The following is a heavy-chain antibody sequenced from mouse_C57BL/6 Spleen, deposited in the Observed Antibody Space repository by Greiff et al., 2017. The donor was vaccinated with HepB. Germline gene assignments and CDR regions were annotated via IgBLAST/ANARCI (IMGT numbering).Heavy chain of an antibody. CDR1: GFTFSSYA. Sequence: EVQLVESGGGLVKPGGSLKLSCAASGFTFSSYAMSWVRQTPEKRLEWVATISDGGSYTYYPDNVKGRFTISRDNAKNNLYLQMSHLKSEDTAMYYCARDTGNRSMDYWGQRTSVTVSS. J-gene: IGHJ4*01. CDR3: ARDTGNRSMDY. V-gene: IGHV5-4*01. CDR2: ISDGGSYT. D-gene: IGHD2-1*01.